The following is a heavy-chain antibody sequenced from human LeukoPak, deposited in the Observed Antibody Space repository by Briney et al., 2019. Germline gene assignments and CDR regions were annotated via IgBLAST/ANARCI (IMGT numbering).Heavy chain of an antibody. V-gene: IGHV4-59*01. CDR1: GGSISSYY. CDR2: IYYSGST. CDR3: ARVGYDILTGYGGYFDY. D-gene: IGHD3-9*01. Sequence: PSETLSLTCTVSGGSISSYYWSWIRQPPGKGLEWIGYIYYSGSTNYNPSLKSRVTISVDTSKNQFSLKLSSVTAADTAVYYRARVGYDILTGYGGYFDYWGQGTLVTVSS. J-gene: IGHJ4*02.